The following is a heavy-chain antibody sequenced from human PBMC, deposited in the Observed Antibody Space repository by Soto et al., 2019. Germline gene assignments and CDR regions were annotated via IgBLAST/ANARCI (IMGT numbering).Heavy chain of an antibody. V-gene: IGHV4-39*01. CDR3: VSGPGTTADY. CDR1: GGSISSTRYY. D-gene: IGHD1-1*01. J-gene: IGHJ4*02. CDR2: TYYAGST. Sequence: SETLSLTCTVSGGSISSTRYYWGWIRQPPGKGLEWIGTTYYAGSTYYNPSLKSQVTISVDMSKNQFSLKVRSVTAADTAVYYCVSGPGTTADYWGQGTPVTVSS.